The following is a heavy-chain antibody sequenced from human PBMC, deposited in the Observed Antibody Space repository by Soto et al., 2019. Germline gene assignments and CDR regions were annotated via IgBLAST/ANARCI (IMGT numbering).Heavy chain of an antibody. CDR3: VGHYDILNEGYFDY. Sequence: QVQLQESGPGLVKPSETLSLTCTVSGGFLSSYYWSRIRQPPGKGLEWIGYIYYSGSTNYNPSLKTRLTISVDTSKNQFSLTLTSVTAADTAVYSCVGHYDILNEGYFDYWGQGTLVTVSS. CDR1: GGFLSSYY. V-gene: IGHV4-59*01. J-gene: IGHJ4*02. CDR2: IYYSGST. D-gene: IGHD3-9*01.